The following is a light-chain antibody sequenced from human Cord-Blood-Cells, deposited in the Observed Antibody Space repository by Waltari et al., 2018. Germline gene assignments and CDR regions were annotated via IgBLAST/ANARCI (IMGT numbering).Light chain of an antibody. J-gene: IGKJ4*01. V-gene: IGKV3-11*01. CDR3: QQRSNWLT. Sequence: EIVLTQSPATLSLSPGERATLSCRASQSVSSYLAWYQQKLGQAPRLLIYDASNRATGITARFSGSGSGTDFTLTISSLEPEDFAVYYCQQRSNWLTFGGGTKVEIK. CDR2: DAS. CDR1: QSVSSY.